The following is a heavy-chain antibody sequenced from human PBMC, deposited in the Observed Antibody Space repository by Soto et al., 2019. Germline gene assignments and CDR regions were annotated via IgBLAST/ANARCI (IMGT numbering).Heavy chain of an antibody. CDR1: GITISNYP. CDR3: VKDDGGYPSTAAH. CDR2: ISGSGDRT. D-gene: IGHD3-22*01. V-gene: IGHV3-23*01. J-gene: IGHJ4*02. Sequence: EVQLLESGGGLVQPGGSLRLSCAASGITISNYPMRWVRQAPGKGLDCVSGISGSGDRTYYADSAKGRFTISKDISRNSLSLQLDSLGVEDTAVYFCVKDDGGYPSTAAHWGQGTLVTVSS.